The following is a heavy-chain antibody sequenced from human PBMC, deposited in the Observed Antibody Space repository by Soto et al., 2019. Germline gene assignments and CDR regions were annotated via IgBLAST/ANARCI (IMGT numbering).Heavy chain of an antibody. J-gene: IGHJ3*02. Sequence: GESLKISCKGSGCSFISYWIGWVRQMTGKGLEWMGIIYPGDSDTRYSPSFQGQVTISADKSISTAYLQWSSLKASDTAMYYCATHLEWLLLDAFDIWGQGTMVTVSS. CDR3: ATHLEWLLLDAFDI. CDR2: IYPGDSDT. D-gene: IGHD3-3*01. V-gene: IGHV5-51*01. CDR1: GCSFISYW.